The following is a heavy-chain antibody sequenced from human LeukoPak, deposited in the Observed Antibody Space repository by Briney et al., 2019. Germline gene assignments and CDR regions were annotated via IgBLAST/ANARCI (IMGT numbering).Heavy chain of an antibody. J-gene: IGHJ4*02. CDR2: ISAYNGNT. CDR3: ARDRGYYYDSSGYYTLGY. D-gene: IGHD3-22*01. CDR1: GYTFTSYG. Sequence: SVKVSCKASGYTFTSYGISWVRQAPGQGLEWMGWISAYNGNTNYAQKLQGRVTMTTDTSTSTAYMELRSLRSDDTAVYYCARDRGYYYDSSGYYTLGYWGQGTLVTVSS. V-gene: IGHV1-18*01.